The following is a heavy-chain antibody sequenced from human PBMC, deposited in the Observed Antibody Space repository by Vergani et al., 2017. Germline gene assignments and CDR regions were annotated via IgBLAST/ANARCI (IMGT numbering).Heavy chain of an antibody. CDR1: GYTFTSYY. D-gene: IGHD4-17*01. V-gene: IGHV1-46*01. J-gene: IGHJ4*02. CDR3: ARGPLRKYGDYIG. CDR2: INPSGGST. Sequence: QVQLVQSGAEVKKPGASVKVSCKASGYTFTSYYMHWVRQAPGQGLEWMGIINPSGGSTSYAQKCQGRVTITADESTSTAYMELSSLRSEDTAVYYCARGPLRKYGDYIGWGQGTLVTVSS.